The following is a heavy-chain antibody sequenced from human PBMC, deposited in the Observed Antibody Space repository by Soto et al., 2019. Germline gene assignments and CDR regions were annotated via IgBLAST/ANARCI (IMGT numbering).Heavy chain of an antibody. J-gene: IGHJ6*02. CDR1: GYTFTSYD. D-gene: IGHD7-27*01. CDR3: ARGELGYYYYYGMDV. V-gene: IGHV1-8*01. Sequence: ASVKVSCKASGYTFTSYDINWVRQATGQGLEWMGWMNPNSGNTGYAQKFQGIVTMTRNTSISRAYMELSSLRSEDTAVYYGARGELGYYYYYGMDVWGQGTTVTVSS. CDR2: MNPNSGNT.